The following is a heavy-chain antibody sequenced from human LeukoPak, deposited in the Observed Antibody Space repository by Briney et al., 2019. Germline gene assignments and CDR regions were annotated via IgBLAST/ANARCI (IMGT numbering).Heavy chain of an antibody. Sequence: ASVKVSCKASGYTFTAYFLHWVRRAPGQGLEWMGWIDSSTGDRGSAQKFQGRLTLTRDTSSTTVYMELTGLTSDDTAVYYCARLRLGGWYLGDYWGQGTLVTVSS. CDR3: ARLRLGGWYLGDY. CDR1: GYTFTAYF. CDR2: IDSSTGDR. J-gene: IGHJ4*02. D-gene: IGHD6-19*01. V-gene: IGHV1-2*02.